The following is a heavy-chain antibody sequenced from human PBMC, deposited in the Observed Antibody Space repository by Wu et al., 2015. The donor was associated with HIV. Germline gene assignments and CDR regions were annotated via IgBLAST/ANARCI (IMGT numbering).Heavy chain of an antibody. CDR2: TNVNTGGT. D-gene: IGHD2-15*01. Sequence: QVQLVQSGAEVKRSGASVKVSCTASGYSFTNFDINWVRQATGQGLEWVGWTNVNTGGTNYAPKFQGRVTMTRDTSISTAYIELSGLTSDDTAVYYCTRDELFRVDDAFDMWGQGTLVTVSS. V-gene: IGHV1-2*02. CDR3: TRDELFRVDDAFDM. CDR1: GYSFTNFD. J-gene: IGHJ3*02.